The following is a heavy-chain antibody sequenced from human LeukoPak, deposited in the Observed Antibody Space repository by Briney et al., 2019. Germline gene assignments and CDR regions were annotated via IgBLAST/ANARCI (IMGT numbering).Heavy chain of an antibody. V-gene: IGHV1-69*13. CDR2: VIPIFDTA. J-gene: IGHJ4*02. CDR3: ARDKLGNWNDQDGDY. D-gene: IGHD1-20*01. Sequence: SVKVSCKASGGTFRSYTFSWVRQAPGQGLEWMGGVIPIFDTANYAQKFQGRVTITEDESTSTAYMELSSLRSEDTAVYYCARDKLGNWNDQDGDYWGQGTLVTVSS. CDR1: GGTFRSYT.